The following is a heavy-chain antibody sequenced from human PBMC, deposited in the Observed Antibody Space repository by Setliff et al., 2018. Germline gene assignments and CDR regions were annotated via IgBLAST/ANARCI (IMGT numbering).Heavy chain of an antibody. CDR2: VWFDGSNT. CDR3: AKVITAIGYPPFDS. J-gene: IGHJ4*02. V-gene: IGHV3-30*02. Sequence: GGSLRLSCITSGFRFASHGMHWVRQAPGKGLEWVAFVWFDGSNTDYADSVKGRFTISRANSRDTLFLQMNRLRAEDTAFYYCAKVITAIGYPPFDSWGQGVLVTVSS. D-gene: IGHD6-13*01. CDR1: GFRFASHG.